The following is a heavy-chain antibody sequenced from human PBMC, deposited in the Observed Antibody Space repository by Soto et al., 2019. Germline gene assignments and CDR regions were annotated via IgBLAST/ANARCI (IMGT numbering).Heavy chain of an antibody. D-gene: IGHD5-12*01. CDR1: GYTFISSG. CDR3: ARDQTKWLTDAFDI. Sequence: HVQLVQSGAEAKKPGASLKVSCKASGYTFISSGVSWVRQAPGQGLEWLGWTSPYNGNTNYAQKFQGRITMTTDTSTSTVYMDLTSLRTDDTAVYYCARDQTKWLTDAFDIWGQGTMVVVSS. J-gene: IGHJ3*02. CDR2: TSPYNGNT. V-gene: IGHV1-18*01.